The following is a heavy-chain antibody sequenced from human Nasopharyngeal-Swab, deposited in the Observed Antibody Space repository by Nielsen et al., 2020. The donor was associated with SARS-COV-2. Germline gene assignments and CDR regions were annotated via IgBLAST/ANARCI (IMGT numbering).Heavy chain of an antibody. D-gene: IGHD5-18*01. CDR2: ISWNSGSI. J-gene: IGHJ4*02. CDR3: AKDIGVDTAMIDY. CDR1: GFTFSNAW. V-gene: IGHV3-9*01. Sequence: GGSLRLSCAASGFTFSNAWMSWVRQAPGKGLEWVSGISWNSGSIGYADSVKGRFTISRDNAKNSLYLQMNSLRAEDTALYYCAKDIGVDTAMIDYWGQGTLVTVSS.